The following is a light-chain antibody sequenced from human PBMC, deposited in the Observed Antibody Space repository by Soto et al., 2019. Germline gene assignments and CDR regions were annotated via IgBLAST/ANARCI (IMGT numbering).Light chain of an antibody. Sequence: VLTQSPATLSFSPGERATLSCRVSHSVSTYLAWYQQKPGQAPRLLIYDASNRATGIPARFSGSGSGTDFTLTISRLETEDSAVYYCQQRYDWRTFGGGTKVEIK. V-gene: IGKV3-11*01. CDR3: QQRYDWRT. CDR2: DAS. CDR1: HSVSTY. J-gene: IGKJ4*01.